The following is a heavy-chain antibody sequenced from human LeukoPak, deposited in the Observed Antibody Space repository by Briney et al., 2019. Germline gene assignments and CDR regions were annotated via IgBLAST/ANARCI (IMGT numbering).Heavy chain of an antibody. V-gene: IGHV4-59*08. Sequence: SETLSLTCSVSDDSFSTHYWTWIRHPPGKGLEWIGYISSIGSTNYNPSLKSRVTISVDTSKNQLSLNLSSVTAADTAVYYCARHPTALVSYGFDPWGQGTLVTVSS. D-gene: IGHD5-18*01. CDR1: DDSFSTHY. CDR2: ISSIGST. J-gene: IGHJ5*02. CDR3: ARHPTALVSYGFDP.